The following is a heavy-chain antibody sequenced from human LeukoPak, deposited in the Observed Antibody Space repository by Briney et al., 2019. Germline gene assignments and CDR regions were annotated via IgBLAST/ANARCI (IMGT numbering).Heavy chain of an antibody. J-gene: IGHJ4*02. CDR2: IKQDGSEK. D-gene: IGHD6-19*01. CDR1: GFTFSSYW. V-gene: IGHV3-7*01. Sequence: TGGSLRLSCAASGFTFSSYWMSWVRQAPGKGLEWVANIKQDGSEKYYVDSVKGRFTISRDNAKNSLYLQMNSLRAEDTAVYYCARVMYSSGWSFDYWGQGALVNVSS. CDR3: ARVMYSSGWSFDY.